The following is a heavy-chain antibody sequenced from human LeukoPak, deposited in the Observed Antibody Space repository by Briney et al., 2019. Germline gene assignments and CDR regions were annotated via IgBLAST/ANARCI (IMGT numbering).Heavy chain of an antibody. Sequence: SETLSLTCTVSVGFISSYYWSWIRQPPGKGLVWIGYIYYSGSPNYNPSLTGRVTISEDTSKNQFSLKLSSVTAAHTAVYFCGRDLEGKDAFDIWGQGTMVTVSS. CDR2: IYYSGSP. V-gene: IGHV4-59*01. CDR1: VGFISSYY. CDR3: GRDLEGKDAFDI. D-gene: IGHD1-1*01. J-gene: IGHJ3*02.